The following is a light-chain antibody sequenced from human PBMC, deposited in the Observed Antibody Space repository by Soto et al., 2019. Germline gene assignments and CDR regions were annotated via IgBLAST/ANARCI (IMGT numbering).Light chain of an antibody. CDR2: GAS. CDR1: QSVSNNY. J-gene: IGKJ1*01. Sequence: EIVLTQSPGTLSLYPGERATLSCRASQSVSNNYLAWYQQKPGQAPRLLIYGASNRATGLPHRFSGSGAGADFTLTISRLEVEAFALYYCQQYGNSRRFGQGTKV. V-gene: IGKV3-20*01. CDR3: QQYGNSRR.